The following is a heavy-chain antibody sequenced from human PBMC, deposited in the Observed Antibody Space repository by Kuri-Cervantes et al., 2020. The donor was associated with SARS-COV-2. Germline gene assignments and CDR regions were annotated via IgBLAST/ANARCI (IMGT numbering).Heavy chain of an antibody. CDR1: GFTFSSYG. Sequence: GESLKISCAASGFTFSSYGMHWVRQAPGKGLEWVAVISYDGSNKYYADSVKGRFTISRDNSKNTLYLQMNSLRAEDTALYYCAKDIDTASVVVPAAINFDYWGQGTLVTVSS. J-gene: IGHJ4*02. CDR2: ISYDGSNK. CDR3: AKDIDTASVVVPAAINFDY. D-gene: IGHD2-2*02. V-gene: IGHV3-30*18.